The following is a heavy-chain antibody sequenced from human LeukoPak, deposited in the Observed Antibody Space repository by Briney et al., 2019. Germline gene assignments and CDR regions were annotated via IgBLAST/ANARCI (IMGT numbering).Heavy chain of an antibody. D-gene: IGHD6-13*01. V-gene: IGHV4-4*07. J-gene: IGHJ4*02. CDR2: IYST. Sequence: SETLFLTCTVSGGSISSYSWSWIRQPAGKGLEWIGRIYSTNYNPSLKSRVTISVDTTKNQFSLKLSSVTAADTAVYYCARGESSGWYYFNYWGQGTLVTVSS. CDR3: ARGESSGWYYFNY. CDR1: GGSISSYS.